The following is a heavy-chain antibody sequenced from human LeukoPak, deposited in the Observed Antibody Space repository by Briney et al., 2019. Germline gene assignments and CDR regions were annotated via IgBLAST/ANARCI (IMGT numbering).Heavy chain of an antibody. J-gene: IGHJ6*03. V-gene: IGHV1-46*01. Sequence: ASVKVSCKASGYTFTSYYMHWVRQAPGQGLEWMGIINPSGGSTSYAQKFQGRVTMTRDMSTSTVYMELSSLRSEDTAVYYCARENVSSGSYLGYYYYMDVWGKGTTVTISS. CDR1: GYTFTSYY. D-gene: IGHD1-26*01. CDR2: INPSGGST. CDR3: ARENVSSGSYLGYYYYMDV.